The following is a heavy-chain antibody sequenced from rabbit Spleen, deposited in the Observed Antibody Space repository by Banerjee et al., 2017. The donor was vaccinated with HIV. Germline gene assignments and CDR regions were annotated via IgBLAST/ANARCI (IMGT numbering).Heavy chain of an antibody. CDR3: ARDTSSSFSSYGMDL. Sequence: QSLEESGGDLVKPGASLTLTCTASGVSFSVRSYMCWVRQAPGKGLEWIACIDAGSSDFPYFASWAKGRFTISKTSSTTVTLQMTSLTAADTATYFCARDTSSSFSSYGMDLWGQGTLVTVS. CDR2: IDAGSSDFP. J-gene: IGHJ6*01. V-gene: IGHV1S40*01. D-gene: IGHD1-1*01. CDR1: GVSFSVRSY.